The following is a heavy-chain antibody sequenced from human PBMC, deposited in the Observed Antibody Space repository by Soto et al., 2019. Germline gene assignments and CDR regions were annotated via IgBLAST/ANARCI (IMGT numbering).Heavy chain of an antibody. J-gene: IGHJ4*02. CDR1: GFTFSNYA. CDR3: ARSPRDYYDSSGYLPL. Sequence: GSLRLSCATSGFTFSNYAMSWVRQAPGMGLEWFSAISGSGGSTHYEDSARGRFTISRDNSKNTLFLQMNSLRADDTAVYYCARSPRDYYDSSGYLPLWGQGTLVTVSS. D-gene: IGHD3-22*01. CDR2: ISGSGGST. V-gene: IGHV3-23*01.